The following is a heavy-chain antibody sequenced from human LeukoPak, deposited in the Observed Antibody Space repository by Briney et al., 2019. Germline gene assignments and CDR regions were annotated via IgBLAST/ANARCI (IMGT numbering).Heavy chain of an antibody. CDR3: ARDGEIAAAGMFY. CDR1: GFTFSSYG. CDR2: IWYDGSNK. V-gene: IGHV3-33*01. J-gene: IGHJ4*02. D-gene: IGHD6-13*01. Sequence: PGGSLRLSCAASGFTFSSYGMHWVRQAPGKGLEWVAVIWYDGSNKYYADSVKGRFTIPRDNSKNTLYLQMDSLRAEDTAVYYCARDGEIAAAGMFYWGQGTLVTVSS.